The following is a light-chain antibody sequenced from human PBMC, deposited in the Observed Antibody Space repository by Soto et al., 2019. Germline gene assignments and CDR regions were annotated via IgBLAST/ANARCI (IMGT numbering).Light chain of an antibody. CDR3: AAWDDSLNGRVV. V-gene: IGLV1-44*01. Sequence: QSVLTQPPSASGTPGQRVTISCSGSSSNIGSNTVNWYQQLPGTAAKLLIYSNNQRPSGVPDRFSGSKSGTSASLAISGLQSEDEADDYCAAWDDSLNGRVVFGGGTKLTVL. CDR2: SNN. CDR1: SSNIGSNT. J-gene: IGLJ2*01.